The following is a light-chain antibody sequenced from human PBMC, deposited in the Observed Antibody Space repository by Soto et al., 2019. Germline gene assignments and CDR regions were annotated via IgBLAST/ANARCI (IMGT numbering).Light chain of an antibody. V-gene: IGKV3D-15*01. CDR3: QQYNSWPIT. Sequence: EIVMTQSPATLSVSPGESATLSCRASQNIISDLAWYVQKPGQAPRRVIYGASTWGTDVPPRFTGSGSGTEFTLTISGLQSEDFAVYYCQQYNSWPITFGQGTRL. J-gene: IGKJ5*01. CDR1: QNIISD. CDR2: GAS.